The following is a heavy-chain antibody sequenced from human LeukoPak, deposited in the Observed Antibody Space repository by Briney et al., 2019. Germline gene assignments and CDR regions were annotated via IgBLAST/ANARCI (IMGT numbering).Heavy chain of an antibody. D-gene: IGHD2-2*01. CDR1: GFTFNIYT. J-gene: IGHJ4*02. Sequence: GGSLRLSCAASGFTFNIYTMNWVRQSPGKGLEWGLSISSSSSNLYYADSVKGRFTISRDNAKNSLYLQMNSLRAEDTAVYYCARVAGYCDSTSNCYSDYWGQGTLVTVSS. CDR3: ARVAGYCDSTSNCYSDY. V-gene: IGHV3-21*01. CDR2: ISSSSSNL.